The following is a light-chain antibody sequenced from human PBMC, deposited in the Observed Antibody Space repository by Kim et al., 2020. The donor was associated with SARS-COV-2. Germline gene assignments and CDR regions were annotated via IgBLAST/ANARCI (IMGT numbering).Light chain of an antibody. V-gene: IGKV1-39*01. CDR3: QLTTSASRT. J-gene: IGKJ1*01. Sequence: DIQMTQSPSSLFASVGDRVTITCRASQDISRYLNWYQQKPGKAPKLLIYTASSLQSGIPSRFAGSVSETDFTPTISSLQTEDFATSYCQLTTSASRTSGQGTKVDIK. CDR1: QDISRY. CDR2: TAS.